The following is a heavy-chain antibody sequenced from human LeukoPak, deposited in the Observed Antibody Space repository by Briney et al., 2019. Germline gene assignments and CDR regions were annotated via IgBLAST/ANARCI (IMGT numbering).Heavy chain of an antibody. D-gene: IGHD6-6*01. Sequence: ASVKVSCKASGFTFTSSAVQWVRQARGQRLEWIGWIVVGSGNTNYAQKFQERVTITRDKSISTAYLQWSSLKASDTATYYCARRGQLALGFYYHGLDVWGQGTTVTVSS. V-gene: IGHV1-58*01. CDR3: ARRGQLALGFYYHGLDV. CDR2: IVVGSGNT. CDR1: GFTFTSSA. J-gene: IGHJ6*02.